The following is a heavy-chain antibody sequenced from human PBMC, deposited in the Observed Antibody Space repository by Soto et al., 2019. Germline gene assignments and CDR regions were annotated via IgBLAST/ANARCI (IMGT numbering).Heavy chain of an antibody. Sequence: HPGGSLRLSCEASGFTFSNYIVNWVRQAPGKGLEWVSYISSTGSTIYYADSVKGRFTISRDNSKNTLYLQMNSLRAEDTAVYYCTRTPPGDAFDIWGQGTMVTVSS. CDR3: TRTPPGDAFDI. CDR1: GFTFSNYI. J-gene: IGHJ3*02. V-gene: IGHV3-48*01. CDR2: ISSTGSTI.